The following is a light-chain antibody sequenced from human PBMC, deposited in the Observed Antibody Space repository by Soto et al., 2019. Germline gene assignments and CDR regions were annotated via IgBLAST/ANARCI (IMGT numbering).Light chain of an antibody. J-gene: IGKJ1*01. CDR3: QQYGSSPT. V-gene: IGKV3-20*01. Sequence: EIVMTQSPATLSVSPGERATLSCRASQSVGSFLAWYQQKPGQAPRLLIYDTSIRATGIPARFSGSGSGTDFTLTISRLEPEDFAVYYCQQYGSSPTFGQGTKVDIK. CDR2: DTS. CDR1: QSVGSF.